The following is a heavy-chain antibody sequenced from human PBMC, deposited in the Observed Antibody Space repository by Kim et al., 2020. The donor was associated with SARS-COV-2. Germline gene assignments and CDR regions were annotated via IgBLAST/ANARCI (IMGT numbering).Heavy chain of an antibody. CDR3: ARGRVRGNYYYYYGMDV. CDR2: ISAYNGNT. V-gene: IGHV1-18*01. D-gene: IGHD3-10*01. CDR1: GYTFTSYG. J-gene: IGHJ6*02. Sequence: ASVKVSCKASGYTFTSYGISWVRQAPGQGLEWMGWISAYNGNTNYAQKLQGRVTMTTDTSTSTAYMELRSLRSDDTAVYYCARGRVRGNYYYYYGMDVWGQGTTVTVSS.